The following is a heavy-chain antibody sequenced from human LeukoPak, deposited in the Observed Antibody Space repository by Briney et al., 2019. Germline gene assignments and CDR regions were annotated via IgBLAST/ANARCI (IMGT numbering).Heavy chain of an antibody. CDR3: ARDGNYCSGGSCYNPHYYGMDV. Sequence: GGSLRLSCAASGFTFSSYSMNWVRQAPGKGLEWVSYISSSSSTIYYADSVKSRFTISRDNAKNSLYLQMNSLRAEDTAVYYCARDGNYCSGGSCYNPHYYGMDVWGQGTTVTVSS. V-gene: IGHV3-48*01. J-gene: IGHJ6*02. D-gene: IGHD2-15*01. CDR1: GFTFSSYS. CDR2: ISSSSSTI.